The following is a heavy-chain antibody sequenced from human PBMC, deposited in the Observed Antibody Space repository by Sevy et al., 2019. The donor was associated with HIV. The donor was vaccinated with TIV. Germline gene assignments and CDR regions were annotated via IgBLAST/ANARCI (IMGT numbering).Heavy chain of an antibody. Sequence: ASVKVSCKASGYTFTSYGISWVRQAPGQGLEWMGWISAYNGNTNYARKLQGRVTMTTDTSTSTSYMELRSLRSDDTAVYYCARDRGNYYDSSGSTLYYYYYGMDVWGQGTTVTVSS. CDR3: ARDRGNYYDSSGSTLYYYYYGMDV. V-gene: IGHV1-18*01. J-gene: IGHJ6*02. D-gene: IGHD3-22*01. CDR2: ISAYNGNT. CDR1: GYTFTSYG.